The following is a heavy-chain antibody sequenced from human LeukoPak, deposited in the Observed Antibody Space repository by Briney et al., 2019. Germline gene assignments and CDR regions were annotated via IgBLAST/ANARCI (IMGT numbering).Heavy chain of an antibody. D-gene: IGHD3-16*01. J-gene: IGHJ4*02. Sequence: GGSLRLSCAAPGFTFDDYAMHWVRQAPGKGLEWVSGISWNSGSIGYADSVKGRFTISRDNAKNSLYLQMNSLRAEDTALYYCAKSPVGEGDSYFDYWGQGTLVTVSS. CDR1: GFTFDDYA. CDR2: ISWNSGSI. V-gene: IGHV3-9*01. CDR3: AKSPVGEGDSYFDY.